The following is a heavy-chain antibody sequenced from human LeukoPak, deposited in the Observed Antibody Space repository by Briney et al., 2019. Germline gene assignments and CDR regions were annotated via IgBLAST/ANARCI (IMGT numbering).Heavy chain of an antibody. D-gene: IGHD3-22*01. J-gene: IGHJ4*02. Sequence: PGGSLRLSCTASGFTFGDYAMSWVRQAPGKGLEWVGFIRSKACGGTTEYAASVKGRFTISRDDSKSIAYLQMNSLKTEDTAVYYCTSSGEDYYDSSGMYWGQGTLVTVSS. V-gene: IGHV3-49*04. CDR1: GFTFGDYA. CDR3: TSSGEDYYDSSGMY. CDR2: IRSKACGGTT.